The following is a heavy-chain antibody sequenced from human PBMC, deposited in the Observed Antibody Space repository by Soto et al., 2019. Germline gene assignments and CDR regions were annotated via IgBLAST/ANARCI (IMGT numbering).Heavy chain of an antibody. D-gene: IGHD5-12*01. CDR3: ASFAALDIVATIFDY. Sequence: QVQLQESGPGLVKPSQTLSFTCTVSGGSISSDGYYWSWIRHHPGKGLEWIGYIYYSGSTYYNPSLKSRVTIAVDTSKNQFSLKLSSVTAADTAVYYCASFAALDIVATIFDYWGQGTLVTVSS. CDR1: GGSISSDGYY. CDR2: IYYSGST. J-gene: IGHJ4*02. V-gene: IGHV4-31*03.